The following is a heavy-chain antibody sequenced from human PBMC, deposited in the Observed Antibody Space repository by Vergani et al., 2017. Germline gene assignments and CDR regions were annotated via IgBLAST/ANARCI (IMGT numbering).Heavy chain of an antibody. D-gene: IGHD6-19*01. Sequence: EVQLVQSGAEVKKPGESLTISCKGSGYSFTSYWIGWVRQMPGKGLEWRGIISPGDSDTRYSPAFQGQVTIAADKSISTAYLQWSSLKASDTAMYYCAIQVPQWLVGAFDIWGEGTMVTVSS. V-gene: IGHV5-51*01. CDR3: AIQVPQWLVGAFDI. CDR2: ISPGDSDT. CDR1: GYSFTSYW. J-gene: IGHJ3*02.